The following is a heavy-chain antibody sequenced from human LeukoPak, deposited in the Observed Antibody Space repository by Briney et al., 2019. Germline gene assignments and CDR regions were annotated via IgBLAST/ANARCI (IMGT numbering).Heavy chain of an antibody. CDR2: IYPGDSDT. J-gene: IGHJ5*02. D-gene: IGHD3-16*01. V-gene: IGHV5-51*01. CDR1: GYNFISYW. Sequence: GESLKISCKGSGYNFISYWIGWVRQMPGNGLEWMGIIYPGDSDTRYNPSFQGQVTISADKSISTAYLQWSSLKASDTAMYYCARSPYDYGGSDWFDPWGQGTLVTVSS. CDR3: ARSPYDYGGSDWFDP.